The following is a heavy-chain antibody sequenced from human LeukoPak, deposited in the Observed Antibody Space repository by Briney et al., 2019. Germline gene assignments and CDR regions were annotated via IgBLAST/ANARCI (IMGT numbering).Heavy chain of an antibody. CDR2: ISAYNGNT. J-gene: IGHJ3*02. Sequence: ASVKVSCTASGYTFTSYGISWARQAPGQGLEWMGWISAYNGNTNYAETLQGRVTMTTDTSTSTAYMELRSLRSDDTAVYYCARRSGSFSFDIWGQGTMVTVSS. V-gene: IGHV1-18*01. CDR1: GYTFTSYG. CDR3: ARRSGSFSFDI. D-gene: IGHD1-26*01.